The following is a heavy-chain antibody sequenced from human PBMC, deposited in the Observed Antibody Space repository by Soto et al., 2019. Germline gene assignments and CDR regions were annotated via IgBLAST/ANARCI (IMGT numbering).Heavy chain of an antibody. CDR3: ARELGYCSGGSCPNWFDP. CDR2: ISSSSSYT. Sequence: QVQLVESGGGLVKPGGSLRLSCAASGFTFSDYYMSWIRQAPGKGLEWVSYISSSSSYTNYADSVKGRFTISRDNAKNSLYLQMNSLRAEDTAVSYCARELGYCSGGSCPNWFDPWGQGTLVTVSS. J-gene: IGHJ5*02. V-gene: IGHV3-11*05. CDR1: GFTFSDYY. D-gene: IGHD2-15*01.